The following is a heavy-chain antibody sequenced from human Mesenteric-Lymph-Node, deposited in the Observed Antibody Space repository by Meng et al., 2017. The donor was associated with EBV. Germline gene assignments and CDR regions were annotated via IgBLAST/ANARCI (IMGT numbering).Heavy chain of an antibody. CDR2: ISQSGDT. CDR3: ARGAIFGIVITYFDY. CDR1: GGSFSGYH. J-gene: IGHJ4*02. D-gene: IGHD3-3*02. Sequence: QVQLKQWGAGLLGPSETLSLTCEASGGSFSGYHWSWIRQPPGKGLEYIGEISQSGDTTYNPSLKSRVTISVDRSRNQFSLKMASVTAADTAVYYCARGAIFGIVITYFDYWSQGTLVTVSS. V-gene: IGHV4-34*01.